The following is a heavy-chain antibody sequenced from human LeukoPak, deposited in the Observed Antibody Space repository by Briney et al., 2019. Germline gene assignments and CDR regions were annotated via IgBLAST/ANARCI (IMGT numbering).Heavy chain of an antibody. D-gene: IGHD3-16*02. CDR2: ISHDGAVE. Sequence: GGSLRLSCAASGFTFSSYGMHWVRQAPGKGLECVAFISHDGAVEKFADSVKGRFTISRDNSKNTLYLQMNSLRTEDTAVYYCAKGDPFGGVIVPPFDYWGQGTLVTVSS. CDR3: AKGDPFGGVIVPPFDY. CDR1: GFTFSSYG. J-gene: IGHJ4*02. V-gene: IGHV3-30*02.